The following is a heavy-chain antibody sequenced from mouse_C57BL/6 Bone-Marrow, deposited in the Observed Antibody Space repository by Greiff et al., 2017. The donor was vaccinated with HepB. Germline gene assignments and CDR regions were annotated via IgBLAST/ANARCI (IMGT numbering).Heavy chain of an antibody. CDR1: GFTFSDYG. V-gene: IGHV5-17*01. CDR3: ADDGYYEVMDY. CDR2: ISSGSSTI. Sequence: DVKLQESGGGLVKPGGSLKLSCAASGFTFSDYGMHWVRQAPEKGLEWVAYISSGSSTIYDADTVKGRFTISRDNAKHTLFLQMTSLRSEDTAMYYCADDGYYEVMDYWGQGTSVTVSS. D-gene: IGHD2-3*01. J-gene: IGHJ4*01.